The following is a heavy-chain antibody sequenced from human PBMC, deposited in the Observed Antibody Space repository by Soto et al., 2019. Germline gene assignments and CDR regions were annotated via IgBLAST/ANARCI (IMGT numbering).Heavy chain of an antibody. CDR1: GFTFTSYA. Sequence: QVQLVASGGGVVQPGRSLRLSCAASGFTFTSYAMHWVRQAPGRGLEWVAFISFDGSNKYYADSVKGRFTISRDNSKNTLYLQMNSLRAEDTAVYYCARDAVPSDFDYWGQGTLVTVSS. CDR3: ARDAVPSDFDY. J-gene: IGHJ4*02. V-gene: IGHV3-30*01. CDR2: ISFDGSNK.